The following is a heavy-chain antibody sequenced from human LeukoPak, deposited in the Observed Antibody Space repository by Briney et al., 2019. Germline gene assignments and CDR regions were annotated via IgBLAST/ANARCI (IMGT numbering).Heavy chain of an antibody. V-gene: IGHV3-30*18. CDR1: GFTFSSYG. D-gene: IGHD4-17*01. Sequence: GGSLRLSCAASGFTFSSYGTHWVRQAPGKGLEWVAVISYDGSNKYYADSVKGRFTISRDNSKNTLYLQMNSLRAEDTAVYYCAKDRGRDYGDYGYFDLWGRGTLVTVSS. CDR3: AKDRGRDYGDYGYFDL. J-gene: IGHJ2*01. CDR2: ISYDGSNK.